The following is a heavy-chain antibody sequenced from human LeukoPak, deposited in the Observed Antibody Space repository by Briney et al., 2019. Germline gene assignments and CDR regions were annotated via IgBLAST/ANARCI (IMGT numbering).Heavy chain of an antibody. Sequence: PGGSLRLSCAASGFTFSSYAMSWVRQAPGKGLEWVSAISGSGGSTYYADSVKGRFTISRDNSKNTLYLQMNSLRAEDTAVYYCAKDLYYDSSGYFYGAFDIWGQGTMVTVSS. J-gene: IGHJ3*02. CDR2: ISGSGGST. D-gene: IGHD3-22*01. V-gene: IGHV3-23*01. CDR3: AKDLYYDSSGYFYGAFDI. CDR1: GFTFSSYA.